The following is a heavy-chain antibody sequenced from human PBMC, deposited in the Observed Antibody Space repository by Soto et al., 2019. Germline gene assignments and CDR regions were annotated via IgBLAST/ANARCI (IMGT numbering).Heavy chain of an antibody. Sequence: EVQVVESGGGLIQPGGSLRLSCAASGFVVSETYMSWVRQAPGRGLQWVSFTYSGGSTYYADSVKGRFTISRDSSRNTLYLQMNSLRVEDTAEYYCARDCGGGSCYPALGAWGQGTLVTVSS. CDR2: TYSGGST. V-gene: IGHV3-53*01. CDR1: GFVVSETY. CDR3: ARDCGGGSCYPALGA. J-gene: IGHJ5*02. D-gene: IGHD2-15*01.